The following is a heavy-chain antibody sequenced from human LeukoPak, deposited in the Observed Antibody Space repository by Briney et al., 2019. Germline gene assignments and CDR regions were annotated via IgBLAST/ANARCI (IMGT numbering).Heavy chain of an antibody. CDR2: INYGGST. V-gene: IGHV4-39*01. J-gene: IGHJ5*02. D-gene: IGHD1-26*01. CDR1: GGSISSSNNY. Sequence: SETLSLTCTVSGGSISSSNNYWGWIRQPPGKGLEWIGSINYGGSTYCNPSLKSRVTISVGTSKNQFSLKLSSVTAADTAVYYCARPGATDSPDGWFDRWGQGSLVTVSS. CDR3: ARPGATDSPDGWFDR.